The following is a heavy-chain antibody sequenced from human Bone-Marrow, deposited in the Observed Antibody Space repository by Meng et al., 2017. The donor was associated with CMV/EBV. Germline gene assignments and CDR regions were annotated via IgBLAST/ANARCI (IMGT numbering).Heavy chain of an antibody. CDR2: INPNSGGT. Sequence: ASVKVSCKTSGYTLTAYYMHWVRQAPGQGLEWMGWINPNSGGTNYAQKFQGRVTMTRDTSISTAYMELSRLRSDDTAVYYCARDQFYCSSTSCYGEDYYYGMNVWGQGTTVTVSS. J-gene: IGHJ6*02. CDR1: GYTLTAYY. CDR3: ARDQFYCSSTSCYGEDYYYGMNV. D-gene: IGHD2-2*01. V-gene: IGHV1-2*02.